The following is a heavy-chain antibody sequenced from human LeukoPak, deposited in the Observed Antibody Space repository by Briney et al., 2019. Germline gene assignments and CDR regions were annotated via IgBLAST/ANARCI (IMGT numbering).Heavy chain of an antibody. CDR2: ISGTAGST. CDR1: GFTFSSYA. Sequence: GGSLRLSCVTSGFTFSSYAMGWVRQAPGKGLEWVSVISGTAGSTYYADSVKGRFTISRDNSKNTLYLQMNSLRAEDTAVYYCSRGRCCSSTSCYIDYWGQGTLVTVSS. J-gene: IGHJ4*02. CDR3: SRGRCCSSTSCYIDY. D-gene: IGHD2-2*02. V-gene: IGHV3-23*01.